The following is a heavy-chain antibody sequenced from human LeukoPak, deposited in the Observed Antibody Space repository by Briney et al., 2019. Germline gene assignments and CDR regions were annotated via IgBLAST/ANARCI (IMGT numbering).Heavy chain of an antibody. V-gene: IGHV1-69*05. CDR2: IIPIFGTA. D-gene: IGHD5-24*01. J-gene: IGHJ3*02. CDR1: GGTFSSYA. CDR3: ARREMATILYDAFDI. Sequence: SVKVSCKASGGTFSSYAISWVRQAPGQGLEWMGGIIPIFGTANYAQKFQGRVTITTDKSTSTAYMELSSLRSEDTAVYYCARREMATILYDAFDIWGQGTMVTVSS.